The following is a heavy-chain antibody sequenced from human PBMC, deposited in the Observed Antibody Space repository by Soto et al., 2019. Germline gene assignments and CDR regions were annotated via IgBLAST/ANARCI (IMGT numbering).Heavy chain of an antibody. CDR1: GFTVSSYG. J-gene: IGHJ4*02. CDR2: ISYDGSNK. D-gene: IGHD5-18*01. CDR3: AKDVEDTAMGTTDY. Sequence: QVQLVESGGGVVQPGRSLRLSCAASGFTVSSYGMHWVRQAPGKGLEWVAVISYDGSNKYYADSVKGRFTISRDNSKNTLYLQMNSLRAEDTAVYYCAKDVEDTAMGTTDYWGQGTLVTVSS. V-gene: IGHV3-30*18.